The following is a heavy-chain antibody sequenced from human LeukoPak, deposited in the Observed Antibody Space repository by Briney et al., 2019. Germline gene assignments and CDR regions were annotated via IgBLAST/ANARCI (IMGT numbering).Heavy chain of an antibody. D-gene: IGHD6-19*01. CDR2: INPSGGST. CDR3: ARGPPGYSSGWYLGPFDY. Sequence: ASVKVSCKASGGTFSSYAISWVRQAPGQGLEWMGIINPSGGSTSYAQKFQGRVTMTRDTSTSTVYMELSSLRSEDTAVYYCARGPPGYSSGWYLGPFDYWGQGTLVTVSS. CDR1: GGTFSSYA. V-gene: IGHV1-46*01. J-gene: IGHJ4*02.